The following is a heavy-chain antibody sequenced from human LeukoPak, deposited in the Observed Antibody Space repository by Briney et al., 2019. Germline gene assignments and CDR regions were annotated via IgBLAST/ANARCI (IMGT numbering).Heavy chain of an antibody. J-gene: IGHJ4*02. D-gene: IGHD6-19*01. Sequence: SETLSLTCTVSGGSISSYYWSWIRQPPGKGLEWIGYIYYSGSTNYNPSLKSRVTISVDTSKNQFSLKLSSVTAADTAVYYCARASYSSGWSDYWGQGTLVTVSS. CDR1: GGSISSYY. V-gene: IGHV4-59*12. CDR3: ARASYSSGWSDY. CDR2: IYYSGST.